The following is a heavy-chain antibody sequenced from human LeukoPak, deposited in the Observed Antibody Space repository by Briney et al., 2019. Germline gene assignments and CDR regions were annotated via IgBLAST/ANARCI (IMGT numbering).Heavy chain of an antibody. CDR2: ISSGSSYI. J-gene: IGHJ4*02. V-gene: IGHV3-21*01. CDR3: ARARSGYFDY. CDR1: GFTFSSYS. Sequence: GGSLRLSCAASGFTFSSYSMNWVRQAPGKGLEWVSSISSGSSYIYYADSVKGRFTISRDNAKNSLYLQMNSLRAEDTAVYYCARARSGYFDYWGRGTLVAVSS. D-gene: IGHD3-16*01.